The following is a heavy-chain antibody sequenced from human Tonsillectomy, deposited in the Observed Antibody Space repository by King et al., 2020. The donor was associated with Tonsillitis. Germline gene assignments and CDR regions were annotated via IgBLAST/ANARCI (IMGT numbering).Heavy chain of an antibody. CDR3: ARGTGYSNYAYYYGMDV. V-gene: IGHV1-69*01. CDR1: GGTFSSYA. CDR2: IIPIFGTA. J-gene: IGHJ6*02. D-gene: IGHD4-11*01. Sequence: QLVQSGAEVKKPGSSVKVSCKASGGTFSSYAISWVRQAPGQGLEWMGGIIPIFGTANSAQKFQGRVTITADESTSTAYMELSSLRSEDTAVYYCARGTGYSNYAYYYGMDVWGQGTTVTVSS.